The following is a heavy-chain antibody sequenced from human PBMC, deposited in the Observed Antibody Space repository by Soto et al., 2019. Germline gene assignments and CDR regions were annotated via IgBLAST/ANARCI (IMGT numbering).Heavy chain of an antibody. CDR3: VTTAAYCSGTSCYDFDY. CDR1: GGSISSSSNY. CDR2: IYYSGNT. J-gene: IGHJ4*02. V-gene: IGHV4-39*01. Sequence: SETLSLTCTVSGGSISSSSNYYRGWIRQPPGKGLEWIGSIYYSGNTYYKPSLKSRVTLSVDTSKNQFSLNLSSVTAADTAMYYCVTTAAYCSGTSCYDFDYWGQGTLVTVSS. D-gene: IGHD2-2*01.